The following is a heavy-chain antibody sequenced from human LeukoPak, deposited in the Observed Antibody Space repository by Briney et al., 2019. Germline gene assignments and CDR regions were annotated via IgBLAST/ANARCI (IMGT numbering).Heavy chain of an antibody. CDR1: GFTFSSYA. CDR2: ISYDGSNK. CDR3: ARTVGATIDAFDI. V-gene: IGHV3-30*04. Sequence: GGSLRLSCAASGFTFSSYAMSWVRQAPGKGLEWVAVISYDGSNKYYADSVKGRFTISRDNSKNTLYLQMNSLRAEDTAVYYCARTVGATIDAFDIWGQGTMVTVSS. J-gene: IGHJ3*02. D-gene: IGHD1-26*01.